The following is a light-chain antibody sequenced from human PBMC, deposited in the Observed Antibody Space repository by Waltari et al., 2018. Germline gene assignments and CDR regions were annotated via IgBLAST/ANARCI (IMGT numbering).Light chain of an antibody. CDR1: SSNIGNNY. CDR2: ENT. V-gene: IGLV1-51*02. Sequence: QSVLTQPPSVSAAPGQRVTIPCSGGSSNIGNNYVSWYRQFPGTAPKFLIYENTERPSGIPGRFSGSKSGTSATLDITGLQAGDEADYYCGTWDSSLSGAVFGGGTHLTVL. J-gene: IGLJ7*01. CDR3: GTWDSSLSGAV.